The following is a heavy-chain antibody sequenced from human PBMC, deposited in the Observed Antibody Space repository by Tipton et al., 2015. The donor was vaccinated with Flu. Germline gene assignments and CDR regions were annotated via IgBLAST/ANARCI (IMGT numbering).Heavy chain of an antibody. D-gene: IGHD1-26*01. Sequence: TLSLTCTVSGDSISDYYWSWIRQPPGKGLEWIGYIYYSGSTNYNPSLKSRVTISVDTSKNQFSLKLRSVPAADTAVYYCTRDRRGGSRGHWFDPWGQGTLVTVSS. J-gene: IGHJ5*02. CDR2: IYYSGST. V-gene: IGHV4-59*01. CDR1: GDSISDYY. CDR3: TRDRRGGSRGHWFDP.